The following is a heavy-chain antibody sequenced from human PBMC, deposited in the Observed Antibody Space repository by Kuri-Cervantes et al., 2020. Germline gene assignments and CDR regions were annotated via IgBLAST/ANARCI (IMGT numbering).Heavy chain of an antibody. V-gene: IGHV3-33*01. D-gene: IGHD1-1*01. CDR1: GFTFSSYG. Sequence: GGSLRLSCAASGFTFSSYGMHWVRQAPGKGLEWVAVIWYDGSNKYYADSVKGRFTISRDNAKNSLYLQMSSLRAEDTAVYYCARVSTNWNHPDYWGQGTLVTVSS. CDR3: ARVSTNWNHPDY. CDR2: IWYDGSNK. J-gene: IGHJ4*02.